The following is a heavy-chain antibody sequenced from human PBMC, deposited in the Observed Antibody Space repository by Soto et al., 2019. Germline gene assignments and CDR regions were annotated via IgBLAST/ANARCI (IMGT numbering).Heavy chain of an antibody. Sequence: SETLSLTCTVSGGSISSYYWSWIRQPPGKGLEWIGYIYYSGSTNYNPSLKSRVTVSVDTSKNQFSLKLSSVTAADTAVYYCARRWGNGFDYWGQGTLVTVSS. CDR3: ARRWGNGFDY. J-gene: IGHJ4*02. V-gene: IGHV4-59*08. CDR2: IYYSGST. CDR1: GGSISSYY. D-gene: IGHD3-16*01.